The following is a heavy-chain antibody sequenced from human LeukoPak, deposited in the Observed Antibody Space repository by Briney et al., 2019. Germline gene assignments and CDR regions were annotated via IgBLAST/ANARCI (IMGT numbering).Heavy chain of an antibody. CDR2: IKSKTDGGTT. D-gene: IGHD6-13*01. CDR1: GFTFSNAW. CDR3: TTVSSSPGGYYYYYMDV. J-gene: IGHJ6*03. Sequence: GGSLRLSCAASGFTFSNAWMSWVRQAPGKGLEWVGRIKSKTDGGTTDYAAPVKGRFTISRDDSKNTLYLQMNSLKTEDTAVYYCTTVSSSPGGYYYYYMDVWGKGTTVTVSS. V-gene: IGHV3-15*01.